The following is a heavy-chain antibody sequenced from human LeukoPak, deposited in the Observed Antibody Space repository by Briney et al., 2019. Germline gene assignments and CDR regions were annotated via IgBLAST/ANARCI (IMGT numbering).Heavy chain of an antibody. J-gene: IGHJ4*02. CDR1: GGSISSYY. Sequence: PSETLSLTCTVSGGSISSYYWSWIRQTPGKGLEWIGDIYYSGSTNYNHTLKSRVTISVDKSKNQFSLKWSSVTAADTAVYYCARHTVIAPLSSLEYWGQGTLVTVSS. V-gene: IGHV4-59*08. CDR3: ARHTVIAPLSSLEY. CDR2: IYYSGST. D-gene: IGHD6-13*01.